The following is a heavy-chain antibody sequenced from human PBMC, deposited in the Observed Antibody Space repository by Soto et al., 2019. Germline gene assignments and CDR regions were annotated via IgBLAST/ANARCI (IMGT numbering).Heavy chain of an antibody. Sequence: ETLSLTCAVYGGAFIGYYCIWSRHPPGKGREWIGEINHSGSTNYNPSLKSRVTISVDTSKNQFSLKLSSVTAADTAVYYCARRPWVVTPSGYYYYGMDVWGQGTTVTVSS. CDR3: ARRPWVVTPSGYYYYGMDV. CDR2: INHSGST. D-gene: IGHD2-21*02. J-gene: IGHJ6*02. CDR1: GGAFIGYY. V-gene: IGHV4-34*01.